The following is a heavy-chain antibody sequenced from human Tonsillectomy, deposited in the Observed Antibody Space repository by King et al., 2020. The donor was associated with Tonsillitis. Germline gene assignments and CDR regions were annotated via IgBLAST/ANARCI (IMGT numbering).Heavy chain of an antibody. J-gene: IGHJ4*02. Sequence: VQLQESGSGLVKPSQTLSLTCAVSGGSISGGGYSWNWIRQPPGKGLEWIGYIYPSGNTYYNPPLKSRVTISVDRSKNQFSLKLSSVTAAATAVYYCARSCDLDGYASFFDSWGQGTLVTVSS. CDR2: IYPSGNT. CDR3: ARSCDLDGYASFFDS. D-gene: IGHD5-24*01. V-gene: IGHV4-30-2*01. CDR1: GGSISGGGYS.